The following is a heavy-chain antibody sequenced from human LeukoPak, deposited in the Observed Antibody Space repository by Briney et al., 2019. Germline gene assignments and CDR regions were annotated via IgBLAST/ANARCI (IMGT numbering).Heavy chain of an antibody. CDR3: ARARTGFDL. Sequence: PSETLSLTCSVSGDSFSSYYWSWIRQPPGKGLEWIGYIYYTGSPSYNPSLQSRVTISVDTSKNQLSLKLSSVTAADSAVYYCARARTGFDLWGQGALVTVSS. V-gene: IGHV4-59*01. CDR2: IYYTGSP. CDR1: GDSFSSYY. J-gene: IGHJ5*02. D-gene: IGHD1-1*01.